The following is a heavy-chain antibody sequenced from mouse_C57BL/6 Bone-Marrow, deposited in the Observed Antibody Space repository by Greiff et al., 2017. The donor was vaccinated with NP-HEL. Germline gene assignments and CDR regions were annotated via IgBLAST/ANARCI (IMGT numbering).Heavy chain of an antibody. CDR1: GFTFSDYG. V-gene: IGHV5-17*01. J-gene: IGHJ3*01. Sequence: DVHLVESGGGLVKPGGSLKLSCAASGFTFSDYGMHWVRPAPEKGLEWVAYISSGSSTIYYADTVKGRFTIYSDNAKNTLCLQRTSLRSEDTAMYYCARTEPAWFAYWGQGTLVTVSA. CDR2: ISSGSSTI. CDR3: ARTEPAWFAY.